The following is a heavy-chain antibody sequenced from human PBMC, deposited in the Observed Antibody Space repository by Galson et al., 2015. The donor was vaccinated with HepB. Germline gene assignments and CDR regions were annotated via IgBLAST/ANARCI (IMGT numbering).Heavy chain of an antibody. V-gene: IGHV1-69*06. CDR1: GGSFNTYA. CDR2: IIPMFDTA. D-gene: IGHD3-22*01. J-gene: IGHJ3*02. CDR3: ARDRADYYDSSGYSGALDI. Sequence: SVKVSCKASGGSFNTYAISWLRQAPGQGLEWMGGIIPMFDTAIYAQEFQGRVTITADKSTNTAYMDLSSLRSEDTAVYYCARDRADYYDSSGYSGALDIWGHGTMVTVSS.